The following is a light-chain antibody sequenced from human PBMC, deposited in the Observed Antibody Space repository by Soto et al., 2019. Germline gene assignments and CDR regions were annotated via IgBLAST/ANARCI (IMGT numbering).Light chain of an antibody. J-gene: IGLJ1*01. CDR1: SDVGGYNY. V-gene: IGLV2-8*01. CDR3: SSYAVTNIFV. CDR2: EVS. Sequence: SDVGGYNYVSWYQQHPGKAPKVIIYEVSKRPSGVPDRFSGSKSGSTASLTVSGLQAEDEADYYCSSYAVTNIFVFXTGTKGTVL.